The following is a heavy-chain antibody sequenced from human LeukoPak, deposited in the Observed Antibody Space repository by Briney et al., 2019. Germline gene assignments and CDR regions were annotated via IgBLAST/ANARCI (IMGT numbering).Heavy chain of an antibody. CDR3: TTDSDFWGRISYCYGMDV. CDR2: ISGSGGTT. CDR1: GLTFSSHA. V-gene: IGHV3-23*01. Sequence: GGSLRLSCAAPGLTFSSHAMSWVRQAPGKGLEWVSLISGSGGTTYYADSVKGRFTISRDNSKNTLSLQMNSLRVEDTAVYYCTTDSDFWGRISYCYGMDVWGQGTTVTVSS. D-gene: IGHD3-3*01. J-gene: IGHJ6*02.